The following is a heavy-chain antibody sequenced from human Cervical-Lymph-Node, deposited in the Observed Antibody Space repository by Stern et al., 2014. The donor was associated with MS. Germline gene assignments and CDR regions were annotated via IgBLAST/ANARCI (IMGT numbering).Heavy chain of an antibody. D-gene: IGHD2-8*01. CDR2: INSDGSST. J-gene: IGHJ6*02. CDR3: ARSNYGMDV. CDR1: GFPFSSQW. Sequence: EVQLVESGGGVVQPGGSLRLSCVASGFPFSSQWMHWVRHAPGKGLVWVSRINSDGSSTRYADSVKGRFTISRDNAKKTLYLQMDSLRAEDTAVYYCARSNYGMDVWGQGTTVAVSS. V-gene: IGHV3-74*02.